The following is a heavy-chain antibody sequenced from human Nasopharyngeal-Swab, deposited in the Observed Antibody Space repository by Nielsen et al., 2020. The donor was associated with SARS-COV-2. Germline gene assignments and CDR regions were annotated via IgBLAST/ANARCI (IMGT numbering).Heavy chain of an antibody. D-gene: IGHD2-2*01. J-gene: IGHJ6*02. Sequence: GGSLRLSCAASGFTFSNAWMSWVRQAPGKGLEWVGRIKSKTDGGTTDYAAPVKGRFTISRDDSKNTLYLQMNSLKTEDTAVYYCITAGCSSTSCYYYYYYGMDVWGQGTTVTVSS. CDR1: GFTFSNAW. CDR2: IKSKTDGGTT. V-gene: IGHV3-15*01. CDR3: ITAGCSSTSCYYYYYYGMDV.